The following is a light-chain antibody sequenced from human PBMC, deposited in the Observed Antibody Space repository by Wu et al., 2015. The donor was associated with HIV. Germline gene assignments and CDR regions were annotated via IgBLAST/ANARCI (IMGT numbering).Light chain of an antibody. CDR1: QSVSSSY. CDR3: QQYARSSYS. J-gene: IGKJ2*01. Sequence: EIVLTQSPGTLSLSPGERATLSCRASQSVSSSYLAWYQQKPGQAPRLLIYGASSRATGIPDRFSGSGSGTDFTLTIRRLEPEDFAVYYCQQYARSSYSFGQGTRLEIK. V-gene: IGKV3-20*01. CDR2: GAS.